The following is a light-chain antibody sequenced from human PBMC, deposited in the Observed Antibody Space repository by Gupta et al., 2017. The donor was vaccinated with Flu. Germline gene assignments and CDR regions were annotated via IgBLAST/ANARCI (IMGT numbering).Light chain of an antibody. J-gene: IGLJ3*02. CDR1: NIASKS. CDR2: DDS. Sequence: SYVLTQPPSVSVAPGQTARITCGGDNIASKSVHWYQQKPGQAPVLVVYDDSDRPSGIPERFSGSNSGNTATLTISRVEAGDEADYYSQVWDSSTYHWVFGGGTKLTVL. CDR3: QVWDSSTYHWV. V-gene: IGLV3-21*02.